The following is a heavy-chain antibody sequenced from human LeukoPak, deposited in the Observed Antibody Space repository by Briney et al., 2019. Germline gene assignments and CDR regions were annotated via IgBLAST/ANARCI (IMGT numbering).Heavy chain of an antibody. Sequence: PGGSLRLSCAASGFTFSSFAMHWVRQAPGKGLEWVAVISYDGSNKYYADSVKGRFTISRDNSKNTLYLQMNSLRAEDTAVYYCARDHRPLWFGEYFDYWGQGTLVTVSS. D-gene: IGHD3-10*01. J-gene: IGHJ4*02. CDR2: ISYDGSNK. V-gene: IGHV3-30-3*01. CDR3: ARDHRPLWFGEYFDY. CDR1: GFTFSSFA.